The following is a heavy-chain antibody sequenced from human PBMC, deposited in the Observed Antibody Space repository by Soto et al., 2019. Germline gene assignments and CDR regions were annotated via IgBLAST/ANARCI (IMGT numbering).Heavy chain of an antibody. CDR3: ARVGVVAADYYYGMDV. CDR2: ISAYNGNP. D-gene: IGHD2-15*01. J-gene: IGHJ6*02. V-gene: IGHV1-18*01. Sequence: QVQLVQSGAEVKKPGASVKVSCKASGYTFTSYGISWVRQAPGQGLEWMGWISAYNGNPNNAQKLQGRGTMTTDTSTSTAYMELRSLRSDDTAVYYCARVGVVAADYYYGMDVWGQGTTVTVSS. CDR1: GYTFTSYG.